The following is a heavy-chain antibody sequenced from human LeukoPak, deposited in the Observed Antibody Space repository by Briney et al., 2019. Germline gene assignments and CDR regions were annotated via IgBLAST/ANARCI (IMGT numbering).Heavy chain of an antibody. CDR1: GFGFSTYV. V-gene: IGHV3-53*01. CDR3: ARCGGDCLYWYFDL. CDR2: IYSGGTT. Sequence: PGGSLRLSCAASGFGFSTYVISWVRQAPGKGLEWVSVIYSGGTTYYADSVKGRFTISRDNSKNTLYLQMNSLRAEDTAVYYCARCGGDCLYWYFDLWGRGTLVTVSS. J-gene: IGHJ2*01. D-gene: IGHD2-21*02.